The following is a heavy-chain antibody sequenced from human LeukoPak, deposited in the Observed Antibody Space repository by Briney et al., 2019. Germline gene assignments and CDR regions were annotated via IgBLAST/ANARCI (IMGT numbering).Heavy chain of an antibody. CDR2: IYYSGST. Sequence: PSETLTLTCTVAGGSISSYYWSWLRQPPGKGVEWIGYIYYSGSTKYNPSLKRRVTISVDKSKKKFYLKLSSVTAADPAVYYCATLTYNDFCSGYYVESYNWFDPWGQGTLVTVSS. V-gene: IGHV4-59*01. J-gene: IGHJ5*02. CDR1: GGSISSYY. D-gene: IGHD3-3*01. CDR3: ATLTYNDFCSGYYVESYNWFDP.